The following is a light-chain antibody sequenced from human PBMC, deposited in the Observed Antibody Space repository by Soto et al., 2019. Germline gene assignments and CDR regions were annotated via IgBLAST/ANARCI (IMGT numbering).Light chain of an antibody. Sequence: EMVMTQSAATVSVAPGGGATLSCMARQRVRSNLAWYQQKPGQAPRLLISGASTRATGIPARFSGSGSGTEFTLTISSLQSEAFAVYYCQHYNYWLWTFGQGTKVDIK. V-gene: IGKV3-15*01. CDR1: QRVRSN. CDR2: GAS. J-gene: IGKJ1*01. CDR3: QHYNYWLWT.